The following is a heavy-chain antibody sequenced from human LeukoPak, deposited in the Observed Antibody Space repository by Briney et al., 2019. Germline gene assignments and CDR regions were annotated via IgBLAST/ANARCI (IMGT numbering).Heavy chain of an antibody. CDR3: ARDDYGSGSWNDY. Sequence: PGGSLRLSCAASGFTFSSYWMSWLRQAPGKGLEWVSGIIWSGGSTGYADSVKGRFTISRDNAKNSLYLQMNSLRAEDTALYYCARDDYGSGSWNDYWGQGTLVTVSS. CDR2: IIWSGGST. D-gene: IGHD3-10*01. J-gene: IGHJ4*02. V-gene: IGHV3-20*04. CDR1: GFTFSSYW.